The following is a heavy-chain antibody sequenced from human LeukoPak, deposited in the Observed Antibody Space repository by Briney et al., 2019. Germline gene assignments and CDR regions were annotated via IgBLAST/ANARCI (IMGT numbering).Heavy chain of an antibody. CDR2: FYYSRRT. J-gene: IGHJ6*02. D-gene: IGHD3-22*01. CDR3: ARTYYYDSSGVLSDPDYYGMDV. CDR1: GGSISHQY. V-gene: IGHV4-59*07. Sequence: PSDALSLTCLLSGGSISHQYCRWIRQPPPKGLEEIGCFYYSRRTNYNPSLKSRVTISVDTSKNQFSLKLSSVTAADTAVYYCARTYYYDSSGVLSDPDYYGMDVWGQGTTVTVSS.